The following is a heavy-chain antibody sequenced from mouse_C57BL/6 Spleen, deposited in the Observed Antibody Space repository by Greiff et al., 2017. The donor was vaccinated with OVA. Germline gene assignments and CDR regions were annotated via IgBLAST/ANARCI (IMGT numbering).Heavy chain of an antibody. Sequence: QVHVKQPGAELVRPGSSVKLSCKASGYTFTSYWMHWVKQRPIQGLEWIGSIDPSDSETHYNQQFKDKATLTVDKSSSTAYMQLSSLTSEDSAVSYCARGGYDGSYQSWFAYWGQGTLVTVSA. CDR1: GYTFTSYW. D-gene: IGHD2-3*01. J-gene: IGHJ3*01. V-gene: IGHV1-52*01. CDR3: ARGGYDGSYQSWFAY. CDR2: IDPSDSET.